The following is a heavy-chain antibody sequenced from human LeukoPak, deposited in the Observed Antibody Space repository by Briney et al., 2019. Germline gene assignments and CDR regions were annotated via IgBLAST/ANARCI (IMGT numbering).Heavy chain of an antibody. CDR3: ANTTRVAPGGRAEYFQH. CDR1: GGSISSYY. D-gene: IGHD1-1*01. J-gene: IGHJ1*01. CDR2: IYYSGST. V-gene: IGHV4-59*03. Sequence: PSETLSLTCTVSGGSISSYYWSWIRQPPGKGLEWIGYIYYSGSTNYNPSLRGRVTISVDASEKQISLSLRSVTAADTAMYYCANTTRVAPGGRAEYFQHWGQGILVIVSS.